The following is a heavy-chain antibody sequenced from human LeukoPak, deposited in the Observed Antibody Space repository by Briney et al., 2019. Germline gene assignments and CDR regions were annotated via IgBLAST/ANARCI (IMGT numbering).Heavy chain of an antibody. CDR3: GFSSSGWAGLDY. CDR1: GFTFSNFG. D-gene: IGHD6-19*01. Sequence: GGSLRLSCAASGFTFSNFGMNWVRQAPGKGLEWASSISSGSIYIYYADSVKGRFTISRDNAKNSLYLQMNSLRAEDTAVYYCGFSSSGWAGLDYWGQGTLVTVSS. V-gene: IGHV3-21*04. CDR2: ISSGSIYI. J-gene: IGHJ4*02.